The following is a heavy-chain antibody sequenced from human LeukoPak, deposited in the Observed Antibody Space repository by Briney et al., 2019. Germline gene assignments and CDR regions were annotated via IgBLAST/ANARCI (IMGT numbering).Heavy chain of an antibody. CDR1: GYTFTGYY. D-gene: IGHD3-22*01. J-gene: IGHJ5*02. CDR2: IDPKSGAT. Sequence: ASVKVSCKASGYTFTGYYIHWVRQAPGQGLEWMGWIDPKSGATNHAQKFQHSVTMTRDTSISTAYMELTRLISADTAVYYCARDPTYYYDSSNYDPGWFDPWGQGTLVTVSS. V-gene: IGHV1-2*02. CDR3: ARDPTYYYDSSNYDPGWFDP.